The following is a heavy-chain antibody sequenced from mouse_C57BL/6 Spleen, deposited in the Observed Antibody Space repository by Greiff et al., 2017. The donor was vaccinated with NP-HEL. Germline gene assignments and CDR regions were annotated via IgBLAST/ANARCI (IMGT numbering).Heavy chain of an antibody. CDR2: IRNKANGYTT. J-gene: IGHJ1*03. CDR1: GFTFTDYY. D-gene: IGHD1-1*01. CDR3: ARGSSRYFDV. V-gene: IGHV7-3*01. Sequence: EVQLVESGGGLVQPGGSLSLSCAASGFTFTDYYMSWVRQPPGKALEWLGFIRNKANGYTTEYSASVKGRFTISRDNSQSILYLQMNALRAEDSATYYCARGSSRYFDVWGTGTTVTVSS.